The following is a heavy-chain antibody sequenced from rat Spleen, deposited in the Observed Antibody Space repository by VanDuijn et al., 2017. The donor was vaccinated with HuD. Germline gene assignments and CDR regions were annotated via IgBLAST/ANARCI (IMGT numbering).Heavy chain of an antibody. CDR2: IIYGGSST. J-gene: IGHJ2*01. CDR1: GFTFNDYG. CDR3: ARSVFDY. Sequence: EVQLVESGGGLVQPGRSLKLSCAASGFTFNDYGMAWVRQAPTKGLEWVATIIYGGSSTSYRDSVKGRFTISRDLAKSTLYLQMDSLRSADTATYYCARSVFDYWGQGVMVTVSS. V-gene: IGHV5-29*01.